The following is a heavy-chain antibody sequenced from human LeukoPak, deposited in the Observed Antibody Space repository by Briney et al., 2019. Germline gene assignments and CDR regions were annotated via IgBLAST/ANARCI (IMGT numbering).Heavy chain of an antibody. J-gene: IGHJ4*02. CDR1: GFTFSDFW. CDR2: IKKDGSGK. Sequence: PGGSLRLSCAASGFTFSDFWMGWVRQAPGKGLEWVANIKKDGSGKYYLDSMKGRFTISKDNAKNSLYLQINTLRADDTAVYYCARARSGYYYDYWGQGTLVTVSS. V-gene: IGHV3-7*04. D-gene: IGHD3-22*01. CDR3: ARARSGYYYDY.